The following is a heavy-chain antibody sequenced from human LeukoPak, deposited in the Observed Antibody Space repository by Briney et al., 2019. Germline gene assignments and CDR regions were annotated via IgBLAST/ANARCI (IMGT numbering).Heavy chain of an antibody. V-gene: IGHV4-34*01. CDR1: GGSSSGYY. D-gene: IGHD6-13*01. Sequence: SETLSLTCAVYGGSSSGYYWSWIRQPPGKGLEWIGEINHSGSTNCNPSLKSRVTISLDTSKNQFSLKLTSVTAADTAVYYCASHMTSGYSSSWYARDYWGQGTLVTVSS. CDR2: INHSGST. CDR3: ASHMTSGYSSSWYARDY. J-gene: IGHJ4*02.